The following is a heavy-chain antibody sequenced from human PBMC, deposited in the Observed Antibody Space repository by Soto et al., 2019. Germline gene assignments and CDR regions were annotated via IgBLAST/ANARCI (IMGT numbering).Heavy chain of an antibody. D-gene: IGHD2-15*01. CDR3: ARNLGVSSGGFDY. CDR2: ISSSSSYI. CDR1: GFTFSSYS. J-gene: IGHJ4*02. V-gene: IGHV3-21*01. Sequence: EVQLVESGGGLVKPGGSLRLSCAASGFTFSSYSMNWVRQAPGKGLEWVSSISSSSSYIYYADSVKGRFTISRDNAKNSLYLQMNSLRAEDTAVYYCARNLGVSSGGFDYWGQGTLVTVSS.